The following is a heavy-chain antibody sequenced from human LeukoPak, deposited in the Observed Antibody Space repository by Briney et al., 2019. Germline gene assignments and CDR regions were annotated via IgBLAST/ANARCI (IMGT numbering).Heavy chain of an antibody. CDR1: GGSFSGYY. CDR3: ARGIDY. CDR2: INHSGST. J-gene: IGHJ4*02. V-gene: IGHV4-34*01. Sequence: SETQSLTCAVYGGSFSGYYWSWIRQPPGKGLEWIGEINHSGSTNYNPSLKSRVPISVKTSKNQSSLNMSSVNGADTAVYYCARGIDYWGQGTLVTVSS.